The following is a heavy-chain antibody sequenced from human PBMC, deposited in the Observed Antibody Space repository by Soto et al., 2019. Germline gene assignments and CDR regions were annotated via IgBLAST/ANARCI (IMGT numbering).Heavy chain of an antibody. CDR2: IYHSGST. V-gene: IGHV4-30-2*01. J-gene: IGHJ3*02. CDR3: ARDQRGYYDSSGYYWHAFHI. Sequence: ASETLSLTCAVSGGSISSGGYSWSWIRQPPGKGLEWIGYIYHSGSTYYNPSLKSRVTISVDRSKNQFSLKLSSVTAVDTAVYYCARDQRGYYDSSGYYWHAFHIWGQGTMV. CDR1: GGSISSGGYS. D-gene: IGHD3-22*01.